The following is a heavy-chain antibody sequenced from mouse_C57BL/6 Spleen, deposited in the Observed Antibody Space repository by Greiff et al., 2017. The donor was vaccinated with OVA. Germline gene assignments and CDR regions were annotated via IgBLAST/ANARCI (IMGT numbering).Heavy chain of an antibody. CDR1: GYSFTGYF. CDR3: ANNYGSSTAWFAY. J-gene: IGHJ3*01. Sequence: VQLTPSGPELVPPGDSVQISCKASGYSFTGYFMNWVMQSHGKSLEWIGRINPYNGDTFYNQKFKGKATLTVDKSSSTAHMELRSLTSEDSAVYYCANNYGSSTAWFAYWGQGTLVTVSA. D-gene: IGHD1-1*01. CDR2: INPYNGDT. V-gene: IGHV1-20*01.